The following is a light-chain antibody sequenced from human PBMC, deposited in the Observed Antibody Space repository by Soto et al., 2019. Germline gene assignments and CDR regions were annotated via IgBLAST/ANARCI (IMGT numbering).Light chain of an antibody. CDR3: QQYYSTPFT. Sequence: DIVMTQSPDSLAVSLGERATINCKSSQSVFYSPNNKNQLAWYQQKPGQPPKLLIYWASARHSGVPDRFSGSGSETDFTLTISSLQAEDVAVYYCQQYYSTPFTFGPGTKVDIK. J-gene: IGKJ3*01. CDR1: QSVFYSPNNKNQ. CDR2: WAS. V-gene: IGKV4-1*01.